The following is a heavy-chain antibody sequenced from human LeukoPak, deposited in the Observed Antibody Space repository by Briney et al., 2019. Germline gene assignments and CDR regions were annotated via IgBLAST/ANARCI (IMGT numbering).Heavy chain of an antibody. Sequence: SSETLSLTRAVYGGSFSGYYWSWIRQPPGKGLEWIGEINHSGSTNYNPSLKSRVTISVDTSKNQFSLKLSSVTAADTAVYYCASYPYYYDSSGYYYDYWGQGTLVTVSS. J-gene: IGHJ4*02. CDR2: INHSGST. V-gene: IGHV4-34*01. CDR1: GGSFSGYY. D-gene: IGHD3-22*01. CDR3: ASYPYYYDSSGYYYDY.